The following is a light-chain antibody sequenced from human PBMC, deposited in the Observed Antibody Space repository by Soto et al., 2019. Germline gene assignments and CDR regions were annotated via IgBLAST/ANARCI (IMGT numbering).Light chain of an antibody. CDR3: QTWGTGIHYV. J-gene: IGLJ1*01. V-gene: IGLV4-69*01. CDR2: LNSDGSH. CDR1: SGHSSYA. Sequence: QPVLTQSPSASASLGASVKLTCTLSSGHSSYAIAWHQQQPEKGPRYLMKLNSDGSHSKGDGIPDRFSGSSSGAERYLPISRLQSEDEADYYCQTWGTGIHYVFGTGTKLTVL.